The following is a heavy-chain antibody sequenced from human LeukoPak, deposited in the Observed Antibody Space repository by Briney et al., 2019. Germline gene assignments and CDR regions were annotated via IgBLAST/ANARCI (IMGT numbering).Heavy chain of an antibody. J-gene: IGHJ4*02. V-gene: IGHV4-34*01. D-gene: IGHD6-19*01. CDR3: ARGEGGAVAGPFDY. CDR1: GGSFSGYY. CDR2: INHSGST. Sequence: SETLSLTCAVYGGSFSGYYWSWIRQPPGKGLEWIGEINHSGSTNYNPSLKSRVTISVDTSKNQYSLKLSSVTAADTAVYYCARGEGGAVAGPFDYWGQGTLVTVSS.